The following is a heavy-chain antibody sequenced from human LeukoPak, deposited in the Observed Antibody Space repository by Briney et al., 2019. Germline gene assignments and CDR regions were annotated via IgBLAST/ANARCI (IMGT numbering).Heavy chain of an antibody. Sequence: TGGSLRLSCAASGFTFSSYSMNWVRQAPGKGLEWVSYISSSSSTIYYADSVKGRFTISRDNAKNSLYLQMNSLRAEDTAVYYCARSGLSRFGFWGQGTLVTVSS. D-gene: IGHD2/OR15-2a*01. J-gene: IGHJ4*02. CDR3: ARSGLSRFGF. V-gene: IGHV3-48*01. CDR2: ISSSSSTI. CDR1: GFTFSSYS.